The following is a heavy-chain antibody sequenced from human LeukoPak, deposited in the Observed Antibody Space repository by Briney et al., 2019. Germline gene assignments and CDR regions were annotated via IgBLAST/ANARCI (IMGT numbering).Heavy chain of an antibody. J-gene: IGHJ3*01. CDR2: IYHSVRT. D-gene: IGHD3-22*01. V-gene: IGHV4-30-2*02. CDR3: ASLADWYYYVDSGYALGAFDF. Sequence: SETLSLTCTVSGGSISSDGYYWNWIRQPPGKGLEWIGYIYHSVRTYYNPSLKSRVTISVDRSKNQFSLKLSSVTAADTAVYYCASLADWYYYVDSGYALGAFDFWGQGAVVSVPS. CDR1: GGSISSDGYY.